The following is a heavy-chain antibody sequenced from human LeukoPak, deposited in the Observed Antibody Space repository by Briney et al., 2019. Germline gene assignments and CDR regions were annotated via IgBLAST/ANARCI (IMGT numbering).Heavy chain of an antibody. CDR1: GGSFSGYY. V-gene: IGHV4-34*01. Sequence: SETLSLTCAVYGGSFSGYYWSWIRQPPGKGLXXXXEINHSGSTNYNPSLKSRVTISVDTSKNQFSLKLSSVTAADTAVYYCARGGYCSSTSCPDYWGQGTLVTVSS. CDR2: INHSGST. CDR3: ARGGYCSSTSCPDY. J-gene: IGHJ4*02. D-gene: IGHD2-2*01.